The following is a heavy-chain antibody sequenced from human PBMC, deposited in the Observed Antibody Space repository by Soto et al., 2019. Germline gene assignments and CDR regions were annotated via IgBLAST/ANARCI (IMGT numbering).Heavy chain of an antibody. Sequence: QVQLQESGPGLVKPSETLSLTCTVSGGSVSSDSYYWNWIRQPPGKGLEWIGYIYYSGSTNYNPSRRSRVPISVDTSKNQFSLKRSSVTAADTAVYYCSNCNYAIGYGRDVWGQGTTVTVSS. CDR2: IYYSGST. J-gene: IGHJ6*02. V-gene: IGHV4-61*01. CDR3: SNCNYAIGYGRDV. CDR1: GGSVSSDSYY. D-gene: IGHD1-7*01.